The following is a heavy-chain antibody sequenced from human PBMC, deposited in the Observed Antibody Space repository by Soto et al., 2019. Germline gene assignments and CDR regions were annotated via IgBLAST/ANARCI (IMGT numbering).Heavy chain of an antibody. D-gene: IGHD3-10*01. CDR2: TYYRSKWYN. V-gene: IGHV6-1*01. J-gene: IGHJ4*02. CDR1: GDSVSSNSAA. CDR3: ARGEEGSGRIFDY. Sequence: QVQLQQSGPGLVKPSQTLSLTCAISGDSVSSNSAAWNWIRQSPSRGLEWLGRTYYRSKWYNDYAVSVTSRITINPDTSKNQFSLQPNSVPPDETAVYYCARGEEGSGRIFDYWGQGTLVTVSS.